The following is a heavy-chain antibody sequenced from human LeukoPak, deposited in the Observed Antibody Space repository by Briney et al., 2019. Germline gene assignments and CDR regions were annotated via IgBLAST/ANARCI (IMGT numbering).Heavy chain of an antibody. CDR2: LSGSGSNT. V-gene: IGHV3-23*01. Sequence: GGSLRLSCAASGFTFSSFAMRGVRQAPGKGVEWVSALSGSGSNTYFSDSVKGRFTISRDNSKNTLYLQMNSLRAEDTAVYYFAKGEYSGSYYGGYYWGQGTLVTVSS. CDR1: GFTFSSFA. CDR3: AKGEYSGSYYGGYY. D-gene: IGHD1-26*01. J-gene: IGHJ4*02.